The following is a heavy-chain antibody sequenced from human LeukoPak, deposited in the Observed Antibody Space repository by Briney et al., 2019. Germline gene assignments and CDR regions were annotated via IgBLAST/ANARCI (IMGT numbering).Heavy chain of an antibody. CDR3: ARVMSVDTAVLDY. Sequence: PGGSLRLSCAASGFTFSDHYMDWVRQAPGKGLEWIGRTRKKANSYTTEYAASVKGRFTISRDDSMNSLYLQMNSLETEDTAVYYCARVMSVDTAVLDYWGQGTLVTVSS. CDR1: GFTFSDHY. CDR2: TRKKANSYTT. J-gene: IGHJ4*02. D-gene: IGHD5-18*01. V-gene: IGHV3-72*01.